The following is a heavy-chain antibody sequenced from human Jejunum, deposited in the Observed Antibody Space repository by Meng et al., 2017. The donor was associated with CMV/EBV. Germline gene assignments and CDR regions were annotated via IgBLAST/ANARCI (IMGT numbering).Heavy chain of an antibody. CDR3: ARVLLGYGGNPAF. V-gene: IGHV1-18*01. D-gene: IGHD4-23*01. J-gene: IGHJ4*02. CDR1: GYTFTTFG. Sequence: CNASGYTFTTFGFSWVRQAPGQGLEWMGWISAYNGNTNYAQKFQGRVTMTTDTSTTTAYMELRNLKSDDTAVYYCARVLLGYGGNPAFWGQGTLVTVSS. CDR2: ISAYNGNT.